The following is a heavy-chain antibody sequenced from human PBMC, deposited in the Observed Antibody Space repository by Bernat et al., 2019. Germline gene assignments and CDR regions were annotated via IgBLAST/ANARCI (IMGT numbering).Heavy chain of an antibody. D-gene: IGHD5-24*01. Sequence: QVQLVQSGAEVKKPGASVKVSCKASGYTFTGYYMHWVRQAPGQGLEWMGWINPNSGGTNYAQKFQGRVTMTRDTSISTAYMELSRLGSDDTAVYYGARESEMATTVGWFDPWGQGTLVTVSS. CDR3: ARESEMATTVGWFDP. CDR1: GYTFTGYY. J-gene: IGHJ5*02. CDR2: INPNSGGT. V-gene: IGHV1-2*02.